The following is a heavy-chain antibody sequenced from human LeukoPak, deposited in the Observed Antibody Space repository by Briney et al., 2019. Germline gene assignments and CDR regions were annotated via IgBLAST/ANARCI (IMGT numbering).Heavy chain of an antibody. CDR1: GFSLSTSSMC. V-gene: IGHV2-70*11. D-gene: IGHD5-12*01. Sequence: RESGPALVKPTQTLTLTCTFSGFSLSTSSMCVSWIRQPPEKALEWLARIDWDDDKYYSTSLKTRLTISKDTSKNQVVLTMTNMDPVDTATYYCARFYSGYDSPSYHYGMDVWGQGTTVTVSS. CDR3: ARFYSGYDSPSYHYGMDV. J-gene: IGHJ6*02. CDR2: IDWDDDK.